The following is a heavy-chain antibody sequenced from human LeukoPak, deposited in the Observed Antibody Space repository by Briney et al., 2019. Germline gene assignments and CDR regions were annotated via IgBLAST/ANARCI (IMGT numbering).Heavy chain of an antibody. CDR1: GLTFRNYL. CDR2: ISSTGGTI. Sequence: PGGSLRLSCAASGLTFRNYLMNWVRQAPGKGLEWVSFISSTGGTIYYADSVKGRFTVSRDNGKNSLLLQMNSLRAEDTALYARGYSRAAFDIWGQGTVVAVSS. D-gene: IGHD2-15*01. CDR3: GYSRAAFDI. V-gene: IGHV3-48*01. J-gene: IGHJ3*02.